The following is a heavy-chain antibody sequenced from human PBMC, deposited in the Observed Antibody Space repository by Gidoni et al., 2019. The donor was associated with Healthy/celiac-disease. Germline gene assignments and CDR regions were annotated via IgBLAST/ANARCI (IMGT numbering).Heavy chain of an antibody. Sequence: QVQLQESGPGLVKPSQTLSLTCTVSGGSISSGGYYWSWIRQHPGKGLEWIGYIYYSGSTYYNPSLKSRVTISVDTSKNQFSLKLSSVTAADTAVYYCARVTFGSYSNYYYGMDVWGQGTTVTVSS. CDR1: GGSISSGGYY. D-gene: IGHD1-26*01. CDR3: ARVTFGSYSNYYYGMDV. V-gene: IGHV4-31*03. J-gene: IGHJ6*02. CDR2: IYYSGST.